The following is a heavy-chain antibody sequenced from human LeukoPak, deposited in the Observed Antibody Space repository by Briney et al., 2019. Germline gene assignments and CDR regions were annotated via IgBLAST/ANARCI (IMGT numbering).Heavy chain of an antibody. CDR3: ARKDAMVRGVIKY. CDR2: MNPNSGNT. J-gene: IGHJ4*02. Sequence: ASAKVSCKASGYTFTSYDINWVRQATGQGLEWMGWMNPNSGNTGYAQKFQGRVTMTRNTSISTAYMELSSLRSEDTAVYYCARKDAMVRGVIKYWGQGTLVTVSS. CDR1: GYTFTSYD. D-gene: IGHD3-10*01. V-gene: IGHV1-8*01.